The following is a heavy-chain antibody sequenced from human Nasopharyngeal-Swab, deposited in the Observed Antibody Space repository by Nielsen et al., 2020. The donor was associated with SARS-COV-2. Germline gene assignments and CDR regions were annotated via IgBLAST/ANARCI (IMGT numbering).Heavy chain of an antibody. CDR2: ISSSGSYM. CDR1: GFTFSSYA. Sequence: GESLKISCAASGFTFSSYAMHWVRQAPGQGLEWVSSISSSGSYMYYTDSVKGRFTMSRDNAKNSLYLQMNSLRAEDTAVYYCASDSRYWGQGTLVTVSS. CDR3: ASDSRY. V-gene: IGHV3-21*01. D-gene: IGHD2-2*01. J-gene: IGHJ4*02.